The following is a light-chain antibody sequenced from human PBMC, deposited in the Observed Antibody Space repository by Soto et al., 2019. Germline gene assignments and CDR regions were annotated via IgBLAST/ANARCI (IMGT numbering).Light chain of an antibody. CDR1: QIFTSRY. V-gene: IGKV3-20*01. CDR2: GMS. Sequence: EIVLTQSPGTLSLSPGDRATLSCRASQIFTSRYLAWYQQKPGQAPRLLIYGMSARATGIPDRFSGSGSGTDFTLTISRLEPEDFAVYYCQQYDSSPLTFGGGTKVDIK. CDR3: QQYDSSPLT. J-gene: IGKJ4*01.